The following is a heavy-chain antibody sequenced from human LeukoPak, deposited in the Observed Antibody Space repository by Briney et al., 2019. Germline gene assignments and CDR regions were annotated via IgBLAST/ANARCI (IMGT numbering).Heavy chain of an antibody. CDR3: ARGVGRPSYYYYMDV. CDR1: GFIFSSYE. CDR2: IDSSGGTI. V-gene: IGHV3-48*03. Sequence: GGSLRLSCAAPGFIFSSYEMNWVRQAPGKGLEWVSYIDSSGGTIHYADSVNGRFTISRDNAKNSLYLQMNSLRVEDTTDYYCARGVGRPSYYYYMDVWGKGTTVTVSS. D-gene: IGHD3-10*01. J-gene: IGHJ6*03.